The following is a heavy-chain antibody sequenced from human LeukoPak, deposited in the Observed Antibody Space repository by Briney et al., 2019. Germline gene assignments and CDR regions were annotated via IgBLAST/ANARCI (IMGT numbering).Heavy chain of an antibody. D-gene: IGHD2-2*02. Sequence: SGPTLVNPTQTLTLTCTLSGFSLSTSGVGVAWIRQPPGKALEWLGFIYWDGDKRYSPSLRSRLTITKDTSKNQVVLTMSNMDPVDTATYYCAHRSSTASYNYWGQGTLVTVSS. CDR3: AHRSSTASYNY. V-gene: IGHV2-5*02. CDR1: GFSLSTSGVG. J-gene: IGHJ4*02. CDR2: IYWDGDK.